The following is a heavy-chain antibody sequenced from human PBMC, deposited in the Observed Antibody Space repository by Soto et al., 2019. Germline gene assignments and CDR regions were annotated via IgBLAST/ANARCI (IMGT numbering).Heavy chain of an antibody. CDR2: ISANSGDT. CDR3: ARDFRDTCGGPSFIYFEF. D-gene: IGHD2-21*01. CDR1: GYTFSSYG. Sequence: QVQLVQSGAEVKEPGASVRVSCKASGYTFSSYGFSWVRQAPGHGLEWVAWISANSGDTNSAQKFQVRVTLTTDTSTSTAYMDLRRLTSDDAAIYYGARDFRDTCGGPSFIYFEFWGQGTLVTVSS. J-gene: IGHJ4*02. V-gene: IGHV1-18*01.